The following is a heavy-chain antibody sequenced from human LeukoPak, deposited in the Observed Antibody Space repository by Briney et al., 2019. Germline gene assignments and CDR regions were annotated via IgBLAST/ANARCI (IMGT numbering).Heavy chain of an antibody. CDR1: GGSISSGGYY. Sequence: SETLSLTCTVSGGSISSGGYYWSWVRQHPGKGLEWIGYIYYSGSTYYNPSLKSRVTISVDTSKNQISLKLSSMTAADTAVYYCARGTHIVVVTAEYYFDYWGQGTLVTVSS. V-gene: IGHV4-31*03. D-gene: IGHD2-21*02. CDR2: IYYSGST. CDR3: ARGTHIVVVTAEYYFDY. J-gene: IGHJ4*02.